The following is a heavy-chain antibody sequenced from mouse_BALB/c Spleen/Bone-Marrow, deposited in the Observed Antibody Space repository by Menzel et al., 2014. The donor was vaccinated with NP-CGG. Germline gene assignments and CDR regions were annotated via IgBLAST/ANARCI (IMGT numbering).Heavy chain of an antibody. CDR3: TSMRRRGFAY. V-gene: IGHV6-6*02. Sequence: EVMLVESGGGLVQPGGSMKLSCVASGFTFSNYWMNWVRQSPEKGLEWVAEIRLKSNNYATHYAESVKGRFTISRDDSKSSVYLQKNNLRAEDTGIYYCTSMRRRGFAYWGQGTLVTVSA. J-gene: IGHJ3*01. CDR2: IRLKSNNYAT. D-gene: IGHD2-3*01. CDR1: GFTFSNYW.